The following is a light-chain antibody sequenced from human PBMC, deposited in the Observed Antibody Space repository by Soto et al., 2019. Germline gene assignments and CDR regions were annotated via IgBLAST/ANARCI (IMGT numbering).Light chain of an antibody. CDR1: QIISSW. CDR2: DAS. CDR3: QQYNSYSLT. V-gene: IGKV1-5*01. Sequence: DIQMTPSPSTLSASVGDRVSITCRASQIISSWLAWYQQKPGKAPKLLIYDASSLESGVPSRFSGSGSGTEFTLTISSLQPDDFATYYCQQYNSYSLTFGQGTKVDIK. J-gene: IGKJ1*01.